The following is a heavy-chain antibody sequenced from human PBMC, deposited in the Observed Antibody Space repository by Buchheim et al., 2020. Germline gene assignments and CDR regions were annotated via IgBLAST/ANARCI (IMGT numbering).Heavy chain of an antibody. D-gene: IGHD3-16*02. V-gene: IGHV4-61*01. CDR3: ARSYYDYIGRSYRSYYLDY. Sequence: QVQLQESGPGLVKPSETLSLTCTVSGGSVSSGNYYWNWIRQPPGKGLEWIGYIYYSGRTNYNPSLKSRVTISVDTSKNQFSLRLRSVTAADTAVYYCARSYYDYIGRSYRSYYLDYWGQGT. J-gene: IGHJ4*02. CDR2: IYYSGRT. CDR1: GGSVSSGNYY.